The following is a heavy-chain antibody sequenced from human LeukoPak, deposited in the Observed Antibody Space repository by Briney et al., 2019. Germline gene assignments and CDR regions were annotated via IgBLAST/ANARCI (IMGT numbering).Heavy chain of an antibody. Sequence: GGSLRLSCAASGFTFSSYGMHWVRQAPGKGLEWVAVIWYDGSNKYYADSVKGRFTISRDNSKNTLYLQMNSLRAEDTAVYYCARGGGATAPFDYWGQGTLVTVSS. J-gene: IGHJ4*02. V-gene: IGHV3-33*01. D-gene: IGHD1-26*01. CDR2: IWYDGSNK. CDR1: GFTFSSYG. CDR3: ARGGGATAPFDY.